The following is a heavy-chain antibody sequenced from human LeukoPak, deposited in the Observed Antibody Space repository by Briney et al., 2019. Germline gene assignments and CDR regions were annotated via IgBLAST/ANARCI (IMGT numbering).Heavy chain of an antibody. CDR2: IKSKTDGGTT. CDR1: GFTFSNAW. V-gene: IGHV3-15*05. Sequence: GGSLRLSCAASGFTFSNAWMSWVRQAPGKGLEWVGRIKSKTDGGTTDYAAPVKGRFTISRDDSKNTLYLQMNSLRAEDTAVYYCASIAVAGPAAFDIWGQGTMVTVSS. J-gene: IGHJ3*02. D-gene: IGHD6-19*01. CDR3: ASIAVAGPAAFDI.